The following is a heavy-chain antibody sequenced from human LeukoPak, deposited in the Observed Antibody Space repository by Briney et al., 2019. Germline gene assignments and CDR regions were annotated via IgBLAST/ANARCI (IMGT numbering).Heavy chain of an antibody. CDR2: SNAGNGNT. Sequence: ASVKVSCKASGYTFTSYAMHWVRQAPGQRLEWMGWSNAGNGNTKYSQEFQGRVTITRDTSASTAYMELSSLRSEDMAVYYGARALGGSFDFDYWGQGTLVTVSS. V-gene: IGHV1-3*02. CDR1: GYTFTSYA. J-gene: IGHJ4*02. CDR3: ARALGGSFDFDY. D-gene: IGHD1-26*01.